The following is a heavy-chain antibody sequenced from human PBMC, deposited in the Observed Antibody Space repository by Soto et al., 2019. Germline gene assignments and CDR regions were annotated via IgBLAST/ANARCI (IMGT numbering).Heavy chain of an antibody. CDR1: GYTFTGYS. J-gene: IGHJ4*02. Sequence: QVQLVQSGAEVKKPGASVKVSCKASGYTFTGYSINWVRQAPGQGLEWMGWIATNTGNPTYAQGFTGRFVFSLDTSVTTAYLQIYSLKAEDTAVYYCARDSSTALFDYWGQGTLVTASS. CDR2: IATNTGNP. CDR3: ARDSSTALFDY. V-gene: IGHV7-4-1*01. D-gene: IGHD2-2*01.